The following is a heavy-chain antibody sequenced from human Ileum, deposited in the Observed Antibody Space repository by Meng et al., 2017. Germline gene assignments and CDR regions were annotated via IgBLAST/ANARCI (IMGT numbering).Heavy chain of an antibody. CDR1: SGSISSNTF. Sequence: QVELQESGRGPLRHPASLSLTCAASSGSISSNTFWSWACQPAGKGLGWIGKISKSGRASYNPSLKSRVTMSVDKSKSQFSLMLTSVTAADTAIYYCARHGGYSQDFWGQGTLVTVSS. CDR2: ISKSGRA. V-gene: IGHV4-4*03. CDR3: ARHGGYSQDF. D-gene: IGHD4-23*01. J-gene: IGHJ4*02.